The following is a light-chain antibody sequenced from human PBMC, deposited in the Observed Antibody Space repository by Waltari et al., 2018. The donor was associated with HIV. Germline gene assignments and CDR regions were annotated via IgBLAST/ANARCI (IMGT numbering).Light chain of an antibody. J-gene: IGLJ2*01. CDR1: TSNIGQNT. V-gene: IGLV1-44*01. CDR3: AAWDDSLNAVV. CDR2: SNN. Sequence: QSVLTQPPSASGTPGQGVTISCSGSTSNIGQNTVNWYQQFPGTAPQLLIYSNNQRPSGVPDRFSGSKSGTSASLASTGLQSEDDTDYYCAAWDDSLNAVVFGGGTKLTVL.